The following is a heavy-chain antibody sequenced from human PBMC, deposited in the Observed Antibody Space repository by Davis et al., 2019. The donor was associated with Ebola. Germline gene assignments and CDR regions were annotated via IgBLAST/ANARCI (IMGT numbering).Heavy chain of an antibody. CDR1: GFTFSSYA. D-gene: IGHD2-15*01. CDR2: ISSSGGTT. CDR3: DARPCHGNTCYTWGEDV. J-gene: IGHJ6*02. Sequence: GGSLRLSCAASGFTFSSYAMSWVRQAPGKGLEWVSSISSSGGTTYYTDSVKGRFTISRDNSKNTLSLQLNSLRADDTAVYYCDARPCHGNTCYTWGEDVWGQGTTVTVSS. V-gene: IGHV3-23*01.